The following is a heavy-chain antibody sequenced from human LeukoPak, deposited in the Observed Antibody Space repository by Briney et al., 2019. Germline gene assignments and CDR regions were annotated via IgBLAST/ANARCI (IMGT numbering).Heavy chain of an antibody. CDR1: GYSFTSYN. CDR2: INPSGGNT. D-gene: IGHD2-15*01. J-gene: IGHJ4*02. V-gene: IGHV1-46*01. Sequence: GASVKVSCKTSGYSFTSYNLHWVRQAPGQRLEWMGIINPSGGNTSYAQKFQGRVTMTRDMSTSTVYMELSSLRSEDTAVYYCARDQADCSGGSCYITPYYFDYWGQGTLVTVSS. CDR3: ARDQADCSGGSCYITPYYFDY.